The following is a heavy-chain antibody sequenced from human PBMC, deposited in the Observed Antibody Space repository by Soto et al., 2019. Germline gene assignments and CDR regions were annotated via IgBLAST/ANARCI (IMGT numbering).Heavy chain of an antibody. D-gene: IGHD2-2*01. J-gene: IGHJ5*02. CDR1: GGSVSGGSYY. V-gene: IGHV4-61*01. Sequence: PSETLSLTCTVSGGSVSGGSYYWSWIRQPPGKGLEWIGYIYYSGSTNYNPSLKSRVTISVDTSKNQFSLKLSSVTAADTAVYYCARYVWDCSSTSCYSLSFDPWGQGTLVTVPQ. CDR3: ARYVWDCSSTSCYSLSFDP. CDR2: IYYSGST.